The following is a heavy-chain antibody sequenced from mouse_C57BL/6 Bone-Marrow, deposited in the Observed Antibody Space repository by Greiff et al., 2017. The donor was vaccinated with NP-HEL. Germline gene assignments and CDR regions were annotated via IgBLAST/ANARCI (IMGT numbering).Heavy chain of an antibody. Sequence: QVQLKESGPELVKPGASVKISCKASGYAFSSSWMNWVKQRPGKGLEWIGRIYPGDGDTNYNGKFKGKATLTADKSSSTAYMQLSSLTSEDSAVYFCARDYGSREGLDYWGQGTTLTVSS. CDR2: IYPGDGDT. CDR3: ARDYGSREGLDY. D-gene: IGHD1-1*01. V-gene: IGHV1-82*01. J-gene: IGHJ2*01. CDR1: GYAFSSSW.